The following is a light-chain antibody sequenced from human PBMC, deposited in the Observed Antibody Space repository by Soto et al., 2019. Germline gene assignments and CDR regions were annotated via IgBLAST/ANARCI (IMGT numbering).Light chain of an antibody. J-gene: IGKJ4*01. CDR1: QGISHY. CDR3: QQSYDAQFT. Sequence: DIQLTQSPSSLSASVGDEVTITCRASQGISHYLTWYQQKPGRAPTLLIYGVSTLQSGVPSRFSGGGSGTDFTLTISNLPLEDVATYYCQQSYDAQFTFGGGTRVEIK. V-gene: IGKV1-39*01. CDR2: GVS.